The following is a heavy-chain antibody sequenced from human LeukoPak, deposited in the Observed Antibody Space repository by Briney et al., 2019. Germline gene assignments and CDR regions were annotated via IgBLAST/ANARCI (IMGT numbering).Heavy chain of an antibody. CDR3: ARARIAYNILTGYYEPQNWFDP. CDR1: GYTFTGYF. D-gene: IGHD3-9*01. Sequence: ASVKVSCKASGYTFTGYFFHWVRQAPGQRLEWMGWINAGNGNTKYSHEFQGRVTITRDTSASTAYMELSSLRSEDMAVYYCARARIAYNILTGYYEPQNWFDPWGQGTLVTVSS. V-gene: IGHV1-3*03. J-gene: IGHJ5*02. CDR2: INAGNGNT.